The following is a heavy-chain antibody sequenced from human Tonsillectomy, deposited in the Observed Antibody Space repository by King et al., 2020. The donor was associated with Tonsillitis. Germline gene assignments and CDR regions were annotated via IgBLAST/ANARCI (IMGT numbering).Heavy chain of an antibody. J-gene: IGHJ6*02. CDR3: AKDRNRLVLFGELLISGMDV. CDR2: IYNGGSST. D-gene: IGHD3-10*01. Sequence: VQLVESGGGLVQPGGSLRLSCAASGFTFSNYAMSWVRQAPGKGLEWVSVIYNGGSSTYYADSVKGRFTISRDNSKNTLYLEMNSLRAEDTAVYYCAKDRNRLVLFGELLISGMDVWGQGTTVTVSS. V-gene: IGHV3-23*03. CDR1: GFTFSNYA.